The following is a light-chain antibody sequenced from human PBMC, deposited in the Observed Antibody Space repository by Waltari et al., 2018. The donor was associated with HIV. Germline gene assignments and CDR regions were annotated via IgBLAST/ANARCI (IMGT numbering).Light chain of an antibody. CDR3: AAWDDSLNGVI. CDR2: NNK. V-gene: IGLV1-44*01. CDR1: SSNIGSNT. Sequence: QSVLTQPPSASGTPGQRVTISCSGSSSNIGSNTVNWYQQLPGTAPKLLTYNNKQRPSGVPNRFAGSKSGTSASLAISGLQSEDEADYYCAAWDDSLNGVIFGGGTKLTVL. J-gene: IGLJ2*01.